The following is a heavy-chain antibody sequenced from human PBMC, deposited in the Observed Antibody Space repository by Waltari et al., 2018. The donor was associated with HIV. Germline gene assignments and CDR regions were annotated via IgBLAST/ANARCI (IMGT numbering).Heavy chain of an antibody. CDR3: ARLGRSRFLEWIPFDP. D-gene: IGHD3-3*01. CDR1: GGTFSSYA. V-gene: IGHV1-69*12. Sequence: QVQLVQSGAEVKKPGSSVKVSCKASGGTFSSYAISWVRQAPGQGREWMGALIPISGTTNDAKKFQGRVTITANESTSTANMELNSLKSEDTAVYYCARLGRSRFLEWIPFDPWGQGTLVTVSS. J-gene: IGHJ5*02. CDR2: LIPISGTT.